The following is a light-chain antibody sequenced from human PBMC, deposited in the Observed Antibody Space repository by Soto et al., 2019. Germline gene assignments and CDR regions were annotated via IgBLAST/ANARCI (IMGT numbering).Light chain of an antibody. CDR3: QQYKSRRT. J-gene: IGKJ1*01. CDR1: EDINDW. V-gene: IGKV1-5*01. Sequence: DIQMTQSPSTLSASIGDRVTITCRASEDINDWLAWYQQKPGNAPKFLIYDASTLQSGVPSRFSGSGSGTEFTLTISSLQPDDYATDDCQQYKSRRTFGQGTKVDIK. CDR2: DAS.